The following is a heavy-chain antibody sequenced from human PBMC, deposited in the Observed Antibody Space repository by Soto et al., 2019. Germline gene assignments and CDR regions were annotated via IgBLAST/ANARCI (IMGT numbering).Heavy chain of an antibody. D-gene: IGHD3-10*01. CDR1: GYIFSNYD. CDR3: AKTLIRRILIFDL. V-gene: IGHV1-8*02. CDR2: INPSTGDT. J-gene: IGHJ4*02. Sequence: QVHLVQSGTEVKKPGASVKVSCKASGYIFSNYDINWVRQAPGQGLEWMGWINPSTGDTEYAQKFQGRVTMTANRSNTTAHMELTFLSPDDTAIYYCAKTLIRRILIFDLWGQGTLVSVSS.